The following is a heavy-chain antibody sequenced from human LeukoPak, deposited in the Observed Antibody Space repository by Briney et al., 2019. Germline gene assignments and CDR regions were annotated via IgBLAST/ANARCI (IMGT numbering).Heavy chain of an antibody. D-gene: IGHD6-6*01. CDR2: INSDGSST. V-gene: IGHV3-74*01. J-gene: IGHJ4*02. CDR3: ARASGHSSSSDY. Sequence: PGGSLRLSCAASGFTFSSYWMHWVRHAPGKGLGWVPRINSDGSSTSYADSVKGRFTISRDNAKNTLYLQMNSLRAEDTAVYYCARASGHSSSSDYWGQGTLVTVSS. CDR1: GFTFSSYW.